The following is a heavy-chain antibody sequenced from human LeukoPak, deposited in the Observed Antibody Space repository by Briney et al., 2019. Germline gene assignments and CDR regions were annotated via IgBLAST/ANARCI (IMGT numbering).Heavy chain of an antibody. D-gene: IGHD6-19*01. Sequence: GGSLRLSCAASGFTFSSYAMHWVRQAPGKGLEWVAVISFDGRNKYYADSVKGRFTISRDNSKNTLYLQMNSLSDEDTAVYYCATPEKQWHIFDYWGQGNLVTVSS. CDR3: ATPEKQWHIFDY. V-gene: IGHV3-30*04. J-gene: IGHJ4*02. CDR1: GFTFSSYA. CDR2: ISFDGRNK.